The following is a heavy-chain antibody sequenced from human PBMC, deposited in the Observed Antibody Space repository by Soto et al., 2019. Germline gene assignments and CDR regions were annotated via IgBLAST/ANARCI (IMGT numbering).Heavy chain of an antibody. D-gene: IGHD4-4*01. CDR3: GVTTTSQVDY. CDR1: GGSISSGGYY. Sequence: QVQLQESGPGLVKPSQTLSLTCTVSGGSISSGGYYWSWIRQHPGKGLEWIGYIYYSGSTYYNPSLNSRVTISVDASKNQFSLKLSSVTAADTAVYYCGVTTTSQVDYWGQGTLVTVSS. CDR2: IYYSGST. V-gene: IGHV4-31*03. J-gene: IGHJ4*02.